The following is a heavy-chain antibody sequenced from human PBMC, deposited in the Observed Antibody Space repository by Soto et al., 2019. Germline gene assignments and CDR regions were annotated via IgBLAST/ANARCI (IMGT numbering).Heavy chain of an antibody. CDR3: ARGPLCSGGSCYSSEYCQH. D-gene: IGHD2-15*01. CDR2: INHSGST. CDR1: GGSFSGYY. J-gene: IGHJ1*01. Sequence: QVQLQQWGAGLLKPSETLSLTCAVYGGSFSGYYWSWIRQPPGKGLEWIGEINHSGSTNYNPSLKSRVTISVDTSKNQFSLKLSSVTAADTAVYYCARGPLCSGGSCYSSEYCQHWGQGTLVTVSS. V-gene: IGHV4-34*01.